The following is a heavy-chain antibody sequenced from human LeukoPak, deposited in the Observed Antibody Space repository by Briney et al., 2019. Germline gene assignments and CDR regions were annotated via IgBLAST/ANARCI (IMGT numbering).Heavy chain of an antibody. D-gene: IGHD1-14*01. Sequence: KPSETLFLTCTVSGASISNYDWSWIRHPPGKGLEFIGYIFYTGNTNYNPSLKSRVTISVDTSKNQFSLSLTSVTAADTAVYYCARGGTTWFDPWGQGTLVTVSS. V-gene: IGHV4-59*01. CDR2: IFYTGNT. CDR3: ARGGTTWFDP. CDR1: GASISNYD. J-gene: IGHJ5*02.